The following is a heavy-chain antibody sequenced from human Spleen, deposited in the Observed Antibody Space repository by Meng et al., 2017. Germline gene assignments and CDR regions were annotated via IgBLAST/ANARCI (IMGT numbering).Heavy chain of an antibody. CDR2: ISGSDGST. Sequence: GGSLRLSCAASGFTFRSNAMSWVRQAPGKGLEWVSAISGSDGSTYYADSVKGRFTISRDNSKNTLFLQMNSLRADDTALYYCANAESLGRGWYDYWGQGTLVTVSS. J-gene: IGHJ4*02. D-gene: IGHD6-19*01. CDR1: GFTFRSNA. V-gene: IGHV3-23*01. CDR3: ANAESLGRGWYDY.